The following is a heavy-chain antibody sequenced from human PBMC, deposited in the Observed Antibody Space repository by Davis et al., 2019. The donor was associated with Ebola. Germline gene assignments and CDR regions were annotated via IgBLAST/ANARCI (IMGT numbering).Heavy chain of an antibody. V-gene: IGHV3-9*01. CDR2: ISRNSGSI. CDR1: GFTFDDYA. J-gene: IGHJ6*02. D-gene: IGHD4-23*01. Sequence: SLKISCAASGFTFDDYAMHWVRQAPGKGLEWVSVISRNSGSIGYADSVKGRFTISRDNAKSSLYLQMNSLRAEDTALYYCVRFSENGGDDVYGMGVWGQGTTVTVSS. CDR3: VRFSENGGDDVYGMGV.